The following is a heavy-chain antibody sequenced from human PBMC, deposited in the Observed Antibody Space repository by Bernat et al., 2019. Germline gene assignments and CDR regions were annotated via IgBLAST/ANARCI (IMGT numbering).Heavy chain of an antibody. Sequence: QLQLQESGPGLVKPSETRSLTCIVPGCSISSSSHYWGWIRQPPGKGLEWIGTIYYSGSTYYNLSLRSRVTISVDTSKNQFSLRLSSVTAAETAVYYWARYPFGGMIVRYVAFDIWGQGTMVTVSS. D-gene: IGHD3-22*01. CDR3: ARYPFGGMIVRYVAFDI. V-gene: IGHV4-39*01. J-gene: IGHJ3*02. CDR1: GCSISSSSHY. CDR2: IYYSGST.